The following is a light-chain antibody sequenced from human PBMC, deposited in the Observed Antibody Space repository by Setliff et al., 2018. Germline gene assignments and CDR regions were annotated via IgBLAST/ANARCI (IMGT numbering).Light chain of an antibody. Sequence: SYELTQPPSVSVSPGQTASITCSGDKLGDKYACWYQQKPGQSPVLVIYQDSKRPSGIPERFSGSNSGNTATLTISGTQAMDEADYYCQAWDSSTAQAVFGTGTKDTVL. V-gene: IGLV3-1*01. CDR2: QDS. CDR1: KLGDKY. J-gene: IGLJ1*01. CDR3: QAWDSSTAQAV.